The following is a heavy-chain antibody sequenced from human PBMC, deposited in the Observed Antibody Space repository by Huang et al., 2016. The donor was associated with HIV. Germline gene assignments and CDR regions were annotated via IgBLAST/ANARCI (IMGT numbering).Heavy chain of an antibody. V-gene: IGHV3-49*03. J-gene: IGHJ6*03. CDR1: GFSFNDFA. CDR3: SPSGDDYFYFYMDV. CDR2: VRRKAFGGAS. Sequence: QLVESGGDSVQSGRSLRLSCRGFGFSFNDFAINWFRKSPGKGMEWIGFVRRKAFGGASKSAPSVKDRCTVSRDEAKNVAFLQMDNLQVDDTAIYYCSPSGDDYFYFYMDVWGNGTTVIVS. D-gene: IGHD4-17*01.